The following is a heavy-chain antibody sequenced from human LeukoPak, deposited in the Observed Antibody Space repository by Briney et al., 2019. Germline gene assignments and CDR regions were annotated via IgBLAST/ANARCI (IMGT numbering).Heavy chain of an antibody. CDR3: AKSNDWFDH. D-gene: IGHD4/OR15-4a*01. CDR1: GFTFSSYA. J-gene: IGHJ5*01. CDR2: ISGSGGTT. V-gene: IGHV3-23*01. Sequence: PGGSLGLSCGASGFTFSSYAMSWVRQAPGKGLEWVSAISGSGGTTNYADSVKGRFTISRDNSRNTLYLQMNSLRAEDTAVYYCAKSNDWFDHWGQGTLVTVSS.